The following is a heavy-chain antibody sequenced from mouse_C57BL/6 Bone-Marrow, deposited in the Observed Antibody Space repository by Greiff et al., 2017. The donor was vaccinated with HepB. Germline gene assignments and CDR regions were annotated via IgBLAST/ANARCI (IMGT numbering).Heavy chain of an antibody. Sequence: VQLQQSGPELVKPGASVKISCKASGYTFTDYYMNWVKQSHGKSLEWIGDINPNNGGTSYNQKFKGKATLTVDKSSSTAYMELRSLTSEDSAVYYCARDGFTTVVVPWYFDVWGTGTTVTVSS. D-gene: IGHD1-1*01. CDR2: INPNNGGT. CDR3: ARDGFTTVVVPWYFDV. V-gene: IGHV1-26*01. J-gene: IGHJ1*03. CDR1: GYTFTDYY.